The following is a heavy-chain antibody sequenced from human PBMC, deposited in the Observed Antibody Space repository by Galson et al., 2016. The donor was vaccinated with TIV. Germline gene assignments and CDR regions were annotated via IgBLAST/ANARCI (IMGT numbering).Heavy chain of an antibody. CDR2: IIPILGMT. V-gene: IGHV1-69*02. J-gene: IGHJ4*02. CDR1: GGTLRSYT. Sequence: SVKVSCKASGGTLRSYTFSWVRQAPGQGLEWMGRIIPILGMTNYAQKLQGRVTINADESTNTASMEVNSLRSDDTAVYYCARGLGTIRPADSWGQGTLVTVSS. D-gene: IGHD2-2*01. CDR3: ARGLGTIRPADS.